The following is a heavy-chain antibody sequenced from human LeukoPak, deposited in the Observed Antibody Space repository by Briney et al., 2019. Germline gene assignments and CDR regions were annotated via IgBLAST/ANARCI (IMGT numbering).Heavy chain of an antibody. J-gene: IGHJ3*02. CDR2: IYTSGST. V-gene: IGHV4-4*09. D-gene: IGHD2-2*01. CDR1: GGSISSYY. CDR3: ARHGLYCSSTSCYSPDAFDI. Sequence: SETLSLTCTVSGGSISSYYWSWIRQPPGKGPEWIGYIYTSGSTNYNPSLKSRVTISVDTSKNQFSLKLSSVTAADTAVYYCARHGLYCSSTSCYSPDAFDIWGQGTMVTVSS.